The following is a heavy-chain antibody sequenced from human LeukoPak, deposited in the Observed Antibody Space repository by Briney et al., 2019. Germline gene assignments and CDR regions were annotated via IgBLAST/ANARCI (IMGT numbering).Heavy chain of an antibody. J-gene: IGHJ4*02. V-gene: IGHV3-30*03. CDR2: ISYDGSNK. CDR1: GFTFSSYG. CDR3: ARSGSTMANFDF. D-gene: IGHD4/OR15-4a*01. Sequence: GGSLRLSCAASGFTFSSYGMHWVRQAPGKGLEWVAVISYDGSNKYYADSVKGRFTISRDNSKNTLYLQMKSLRAEDTAIYYCARSGSTMANFDFWGQGTLVTVSS.